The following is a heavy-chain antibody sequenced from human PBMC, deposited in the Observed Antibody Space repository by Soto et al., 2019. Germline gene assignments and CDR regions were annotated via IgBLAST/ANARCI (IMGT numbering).Heavy chain of an antibody. D-gene: IGHD3-10*01. CDR2: IIPILGIA. CDR3: ASLMSSGYYYGMDV. J-gene: IGHJ6*02. V-gene: IGHV1-69*02. Sequence: QVQLVQSGAEVKKPGSSVKVSCKASGGTFSSYTISWVRQAPGQGLEWMGRIIPILGIANYAQKFQGRVTITAEKSTSTAYMELSSPRSEDTAVYYCASLMSSGYYYGMDVWGQGTTVTVSS. CDR1: GGTFSSYT.